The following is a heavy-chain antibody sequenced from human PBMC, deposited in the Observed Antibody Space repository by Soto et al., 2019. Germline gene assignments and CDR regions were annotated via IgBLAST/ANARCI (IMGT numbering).Heavy chain of an antibody. D-gene: IGHD3-10*01. CDR3: AKDKTLLWFGEYHYYYYGMDV. CDR2: ISYDGSNK. V-gene: IGHV3-30*18. Sequence: GGSLRLSCAASGFTFSSYGMHWVRQAPGKGLEWVAVISYDGSNKYYADSVKGRFTISRDNSKNTLYLQMNSLRAEDTAVYYCAKDKTLLWFGEYHYYYYGMDVWGQGTTVTVSS. CDR1: GFTFSSYG. J-gene: IGHJ6*02.